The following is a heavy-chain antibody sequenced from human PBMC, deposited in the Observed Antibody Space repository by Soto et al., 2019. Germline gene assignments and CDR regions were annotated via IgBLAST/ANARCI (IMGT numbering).Heavy chain of an antibody. CDR3: TRQHLDVPVASAIDY. D-gene: IGHD6-19*01. CDR2: IPSKTNTYAT. J-gene: IGHJ4*02. V-gene: IGHV3-73*02. CDR1: GFTFSGST. Sequence: EVQLVESGGGLVQPGGSLELSCAASGFTFSGSTIHWVRQTSGKGLEWVGRIPSKTNTYATAYAASVKGRFTISRDDSKNTAYLQMNSLKTEDTAVYYCTRQHLDVPVASAIDYWGQGTLVTVSS.